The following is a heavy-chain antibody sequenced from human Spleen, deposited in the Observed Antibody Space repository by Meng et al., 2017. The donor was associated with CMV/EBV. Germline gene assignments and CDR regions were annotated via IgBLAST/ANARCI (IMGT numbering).Heavy chain of an antibody. J-gene: IGHJ4*02. V-gene: IGHV3-7*01. CDR3: SRPLGY. Sequence: GGSLRLSCVASGFSLNTYGMSWARQAPGKGPEWVANINQDGSETYYVDPVKGRFTVSRDNAKNSLYLQMNSLRVEDTAVYFCSRPLGYWGQGTLVTVSS. CDR2: INQDGSET. CDR1: GFSLNTYG.